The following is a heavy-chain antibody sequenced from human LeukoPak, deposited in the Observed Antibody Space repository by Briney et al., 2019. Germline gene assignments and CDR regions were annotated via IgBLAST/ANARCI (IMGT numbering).Heavy chain of an antibody. CDR1: GYTFTSYD. CDR3: ARVGILATMPEEYYYYYYGMDV. CDR2: MNPNGGNT. D-gene: IGHD5-12*01. Sequence: ASVKVSCKASGYTFTSYDINWVRQANGQGLEWMGWMNPNGGNTGYAQKFQGRVTMTRNTSISTAYMELSSLRSEDTAVYYCARVGILATMPEEYYYYYYGMDVWGQGTTVTVSS. J-gene: IGHJ6*02. V-gene: IGHV1-8*01.